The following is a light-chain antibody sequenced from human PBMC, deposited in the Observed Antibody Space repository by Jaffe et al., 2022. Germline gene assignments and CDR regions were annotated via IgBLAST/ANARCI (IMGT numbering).Light chain of an antibody. J-gene: IGKJ4*01. CDR3: QQRSNWPPLT. CDR1: QNVNNY. CDR2: DAS. V-gene: IGKV3-11*01. Sequence: EIVLTQSPATLSLSPGERATVSCRASQNVNNYLAWYQQKPGQALRLLIYDASNRATGIPARFSGSGSGTDFTLTISSLEPEDFAVYYCQQRSNWPPLTFGGGTKVEIK.